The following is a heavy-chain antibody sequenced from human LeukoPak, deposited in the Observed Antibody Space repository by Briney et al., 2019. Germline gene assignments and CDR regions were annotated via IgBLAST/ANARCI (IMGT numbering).Heavy chain of an antibody. Sequence: GGSLRLFCAASGFTFSSYSMNWVRQAPGKGLEWVSSISSSSSYIYYADSVKGRFTISRDNSKNTLYLQMNSLRAEDTAVYYCARDLSMVTIEVPDYWGQGTLVTVSS. J-gene: IGHJ4*02. D-gene: IGHD5-18*01. V-gene: IGHV3-21*01. CDR2: ISSSSSYI. CDR1: GFTFSSYS. CDR3: ARDLSMVTIEVPDY.